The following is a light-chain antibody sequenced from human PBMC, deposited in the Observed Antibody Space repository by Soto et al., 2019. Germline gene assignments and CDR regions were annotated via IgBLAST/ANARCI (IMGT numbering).Light chain of an antibody. CDR3: QPSHSAWT. CDR2: GSS. CDR1: QSIRRF. V-gene: IGKV1-39*01. Sequence: DIQMTQSPSSLSASVGDRVTLTCRASQSIRRFLNWYQQKPGKAPKVLIYGSSSLQAGVPSRFSGSGSGTDFTLTISRLQAEDSATYYGQPSHSAWTFGQGTKVEI. J-gene: IGKJ1*01.